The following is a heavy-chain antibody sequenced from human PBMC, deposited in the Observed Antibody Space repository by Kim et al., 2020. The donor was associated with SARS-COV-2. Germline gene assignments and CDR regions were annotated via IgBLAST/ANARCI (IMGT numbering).Heavy chain of an antibody. V-gene: IGHV3-53*01. CDR3: ASSPSSGWYYFDS. J-gene: IGHJ4*02. CDR1: GFTVSSNH. Sequence: GGSLRHSCAASGFTVSSNHMTWVRQAPGKGLEWVSVIYGGGSTYYADSVKGRFTISRDNSKNTVSLQMNSLRAEDTAIYYCASSPSSGWYYFDSWGQGMLVTVSS. CDR2: IYGGGST. D-gene: IGHD6-19*01.